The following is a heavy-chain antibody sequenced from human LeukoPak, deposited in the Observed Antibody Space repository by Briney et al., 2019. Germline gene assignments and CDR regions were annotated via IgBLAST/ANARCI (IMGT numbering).Heavy chain of an antibody. J-gene: IGHJ5*02. CDR2: ISWNSGSI. D-gene: IGHD6-13*01. CDR1: GFTFDDYA. Sequence: GGSLRLSCAASGFTFDDYAMHWVRRAPGKGLEWVSGISWNSGSIGYADSVKGRFTISRDNAKNSLYLQMNSLRAEDTALYYCAKANRGLLRLAAAGSSWFDPWGQGTLVTVSS. V-gene: IGHV3-9*01. CDR3: AKANRGLLRLAAAGSSWFDP.